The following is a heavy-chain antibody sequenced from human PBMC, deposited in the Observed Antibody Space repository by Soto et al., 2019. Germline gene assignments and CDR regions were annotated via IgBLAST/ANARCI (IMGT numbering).Heavy chain of an antibody. CDR1: GFSLSNARMG. CDR2: IFSNDEK. J-gene: IGHJ5*02. CDR3: ARISLYYGETTSFWFDP. D-gene: IGHD4-17*01. V-gene: IGHV2-26*01. Sequence: SGPTLVNPTETLTLTCTVSGFSLSNARMGVSWIRQPPGKALERLAHIFSNDEKSYSTSLKSRLTISKDTSKSQVILTMTNMDPVDTATYYCARISLYYGETTSFWFDPWGQGTLVTVSS.